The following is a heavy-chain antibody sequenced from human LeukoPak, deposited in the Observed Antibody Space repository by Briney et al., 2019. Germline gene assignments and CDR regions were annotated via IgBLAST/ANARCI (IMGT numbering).Heavy chain of an antibody. CDR3: AKSMYCSGWLYYFDH. Sequence: PSETLSHTPAVHVGSFCGYFWSSMRQPPGKGLEWIGEINHSGSTNYNPSLKSRVTISVDTSKNQFSLKLSSVTTADTAVYYCAKSMYCSGWLYYFDHWGQGTLVTVSS. J-gene: IGHJ4*02. D-gene: IGHD6-19*01. V-gene: IGHV4-34*01. CDR2: INHSGST. CDR1: VGSFCGYF.